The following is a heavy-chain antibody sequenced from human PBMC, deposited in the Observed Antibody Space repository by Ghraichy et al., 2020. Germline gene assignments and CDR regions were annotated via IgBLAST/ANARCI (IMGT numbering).Heavy chain of an antibody. CDR2: IYPGDSDT. D-gene: IGHD3-16*01. CDR3: AKMASPGGGTNYYFDH. V-gene: IGHV5-51*01. Sequence: GESLNISCKGSGYSFISYWIAWVRQTPGKGLEWMGVIYPGDSDTRYSPSFQGQVTISGDKSISTAYLQWSSLQASDTAIYYCAKMASPGGGTNYYFDHWGQGTLVTVSS. CDR1: GYSFISYW. J-gene: IGHJ4*02.